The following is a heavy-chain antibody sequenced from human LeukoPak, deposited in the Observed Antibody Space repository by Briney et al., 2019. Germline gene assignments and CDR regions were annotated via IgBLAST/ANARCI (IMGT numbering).Heavy chain of an antibody. CDR2: INHNGNVN. CDR3: ARGGGLDV. CDR1: GFIFSSYW. D-gene: IGHD3-16*01. J-gene: IGHJ6*02. Sequence: GGSLRLSCAASGFIFSSYWMYRARQAPGKGLEWVASINHNGNVNYYVDSVKGRFTISRDNAKNSLYLQMSNLRAEDTAVYFCARGGGLDVWGQGATVTVSS. V-gene: IGHV3-7*03.